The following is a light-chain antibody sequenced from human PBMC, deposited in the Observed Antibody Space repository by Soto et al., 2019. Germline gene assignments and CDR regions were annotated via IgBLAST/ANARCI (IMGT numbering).Light chain of an antibody. Sequence: QSALTQPPSASGSPGQSVTISCTGTSSDVGGYNYVSWYQQHPGKAPKLIIYEVTKRPSGVPDRFSGSKSGNTASLTISGLQAADEADYYCCSYAGSWVFGGGTKLTVL. CDR2: EVT. J-gene: IGLJ3*02. V-gene: IGLV2-8*01. CDR1: SSDVGGYNY. CDR3: CSYAGSWV.